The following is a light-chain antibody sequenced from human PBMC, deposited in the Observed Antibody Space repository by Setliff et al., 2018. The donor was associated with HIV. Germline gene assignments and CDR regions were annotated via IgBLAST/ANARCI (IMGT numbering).Light chain of an antibody. Sequence: QSVLAQPASVSGSPGQPITISCTGTSSDIGAYDYVSWYQQHPGKAPKLIIYDVSSRPSEVSYRFSGSKSDNTASLTISGLQAEDEADYYCYSSTTSSTWVFGGGT. CDR1: SSDIGAYDY. J-gene: IGLJ3*02. CDR2: DVS. CDR3: YSSTTSSTWV. V-gene: IGLV2-14*03.